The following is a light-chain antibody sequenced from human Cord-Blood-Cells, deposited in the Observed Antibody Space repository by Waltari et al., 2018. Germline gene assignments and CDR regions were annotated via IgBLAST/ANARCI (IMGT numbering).Light chain of an antibody. Sequence: QSALTQPPSASGSPGQSVTISCTGTSSDVGGYNYVSWYQQPPGKAPKLRIYEVSKRPSGVPDRFSGSKSGNTASLTVSGLQAEDEADYYCSSYAGSNNLGVFGGGTKLTVL. CDR3: SSYAGSNNLGV. V-gene: IGLV2-8*01. CDR1: SSDVGGYNY. J-gene: IGLJ3*02. CDR2: EVS.